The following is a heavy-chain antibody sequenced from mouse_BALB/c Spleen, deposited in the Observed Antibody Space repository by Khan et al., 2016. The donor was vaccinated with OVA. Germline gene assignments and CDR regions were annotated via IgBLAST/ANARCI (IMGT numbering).Heavy chain of an antibody. CDR3: ASHLTGSFAY. CDR1: GFTFSSYS. V-gene: IGHV5-6*01. J-gene: IGHJ3*01. D-gene: IGHD4-1*01. Sequence: EVQLVEPGGDLVKPGGSLKLSCAASGFTFSSYSTSWVRQIPDKRLEWVATMSSGGDYTYYPDSVKGRFTISRDNAKNTLYLQMSSLKSEDTAMYYCASHLTGSFAYWGQGTLVTVSA. CDR2: MSSGGDYT.